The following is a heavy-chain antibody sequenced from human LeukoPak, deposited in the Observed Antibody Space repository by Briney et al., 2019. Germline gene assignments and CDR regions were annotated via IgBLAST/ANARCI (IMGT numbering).Heavy chain of an antibody. J-gene: IGHJ4*02. CDR2: IKSKTDGGTI. CDR3: TTRAVAGSSPY. D-gene: IGHD6-19*01. Sequence: GRSLRLSCAASGFTFSTYAMHWVRQAPGKGLEWVGRIKSKTDGGTIDYAAPLKGRFTISRDDSKNTLYLQMNSLKTEDTAVYYCTTRAVAGSSPYWGQGTLVTVSS. V-gene: IGHV3-15*01. CDR1: GFTFSTYA.